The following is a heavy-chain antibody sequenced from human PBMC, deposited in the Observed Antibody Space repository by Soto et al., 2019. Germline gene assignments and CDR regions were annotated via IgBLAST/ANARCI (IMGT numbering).Heavy chain of an antibody. J-gene: IGHJ4*02. D-gene: IGHD1-26*01. CDR3: GRGRSGEIGVFY. V-gene: IGHV1-2*02. Sequence: QVQLVQSGAEVKESGASVKVSCKASGYTFTGHYIHWVRQAPGQGFEWVGEIGPKNGDTRYAQKFQGRVAMSKDSSITTVYMELSNLSPDDTAVYYCGRGRSGEIGVFYWGQATLVT. CDR2: IGPKNGDT. CDR1: GYTFTGHY.